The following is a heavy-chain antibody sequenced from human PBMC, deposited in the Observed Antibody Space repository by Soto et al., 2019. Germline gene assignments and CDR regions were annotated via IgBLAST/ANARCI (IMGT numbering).Heavy chain of an antibody. V-gene: IGHV4-4*02. J-gene: IGHJ4*02. CDR2: IYHNGIT. CDR3: ATVPPRIVVVLAEFPT. D-gene: IGHD2-21*01. CDR1: GNSISSSYW. Sequence: QVQLKQSGPGLVRPSGTLSLTCRVSGNSISSSYWWAWVRQSPGKGLEWIGEIYHNGITKYNPSLKSRVSMSTDKSTNPFSLKLTSVTAADTAVYYCATVPPRIVVVLAEFPTWGQGTRVTVSS.